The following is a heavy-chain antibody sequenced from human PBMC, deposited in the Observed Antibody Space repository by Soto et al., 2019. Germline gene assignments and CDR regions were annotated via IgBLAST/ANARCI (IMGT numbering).Heavy chain of an antibody. V-gene: IGHV3-30*04. Sequence: QVQLVQSGGGVVQPGTSLRLSCAASGFIFSDYVMYWFRQTPGKGLEWMAVISYDGTNKHYANSVKGRFFISRDNSNNTLYLQMSSLRPGDSAIYSCARDSTVVYQGAGDVWGRWTLVAVSS. CDR3: ARDSTVVYQGAGDV. CDR2: ISYDGTNK. D-gene: IGHD6-13*01. CDR1: GFIFSDYV. J-gene: IGHJ3*01.